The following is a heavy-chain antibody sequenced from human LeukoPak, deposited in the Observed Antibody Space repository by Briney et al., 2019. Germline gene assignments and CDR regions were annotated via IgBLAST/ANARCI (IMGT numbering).Heavy chain of an antibody. CDR1: GGSISRYY. D-gene: IGHD2-15*01. CDR3: SGHNKGAADI. J-gene: IGHJ6*02. Sequence: WDTLSLLCTVWGGSISRYYWIWLRHPPEKGLEWIGYIYYSGSTNYNPSLKSRVTISVDTSKNQFTLKLSSVTAADTAVYYCSGHNKGAADIWGQGTTVTVSS. V-gene: IGHV4-59*07. CDR2: IYYSGST.